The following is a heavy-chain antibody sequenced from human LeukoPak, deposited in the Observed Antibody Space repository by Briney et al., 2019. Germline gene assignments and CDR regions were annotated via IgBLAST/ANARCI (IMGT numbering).Heavy chain of an antibody. Sequence: GASVKVSCKASGYTFTSYYMHWVRQAPGQGLELMGIINPSGGSTSYAQKFQGRVTMTRDTSTSTVYMELSRLRSDDTAVYYCARDTEYYDFWSGYLNAAYDYWGQGTLVTVSS. CDR2: INPSGGST. V-gene: IGHV1-46*01. D-gene: IGHD3-3*01. CDR3: ARDTEYYDFWSGYLNAAYDY. CDR1: GYTFTSYY. J-gene: IGHJ4*02.